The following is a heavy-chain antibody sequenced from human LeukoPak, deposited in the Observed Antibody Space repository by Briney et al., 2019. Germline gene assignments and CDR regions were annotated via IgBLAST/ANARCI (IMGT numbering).Heavy chain of an antibody. V-gene: IGHV1-3*01. CDR2: IDAGNGDA. CDR1: GYTFTTYA. CDR3: ARDFRHSSGWFY. Sequence: ASVKVSCKASGYTFTTYAIHWVRQAPGRSLEWMGRIDAGNGDAKYSQNFHDRITITRDTSASTVYMELTSLGSEDTAVYYCARDFRHSSGWFYWGQGTLVTVSS. J-gene: IGHJ4*02. D-gene: IGHD6-19*01.